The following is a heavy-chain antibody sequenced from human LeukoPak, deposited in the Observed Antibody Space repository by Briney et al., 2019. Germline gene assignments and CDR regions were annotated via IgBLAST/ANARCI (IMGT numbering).Heavy chain of an antibody. Sequence: PGGSLRLSCAASGVTLSSYAMSWVRQAPGKGLEWVSAISGSGSAYYADSVKGRFTISRDNSKNTLYLQMNSLRAEDTAVYYCAKRGAEVGATVAPGDYWGQGILVTVSS. D-gene: IGHD1-26*01. V-gene: IGHV3-23*01. CDR1: GVTLSSYA. CDR3: AKRGAEVGATVAPGDY. J-gene: IGHJ4*02. CDR2: ISGSGSA.